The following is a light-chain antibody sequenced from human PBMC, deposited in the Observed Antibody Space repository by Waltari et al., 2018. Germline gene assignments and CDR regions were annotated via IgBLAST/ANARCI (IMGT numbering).Light chain of an antibody. CDR3: CSYAGNFWV. V-gene: IGLV2-11*01. Sequence: QSALTQPRSVSGSPGQSVTISCTGTSSDIVVYHYASWYQRHPVKAPNLMIYDVTKRPSGVPDRFSGSKSGNTASLTISGLQAEDEADYYCCSYAGNFWVFGGGTKLTVL. J-gene: IGLJ3*02. CDR1: SSDIVVYHY. CDR2: DVT.